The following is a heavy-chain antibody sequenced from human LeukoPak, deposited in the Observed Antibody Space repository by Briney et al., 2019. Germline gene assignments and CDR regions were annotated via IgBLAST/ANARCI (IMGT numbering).Heavy chain of an antibody. CDR3: GKDQGSYGFDH. CDR2: LSGNGVKT. D-gene: IGHD5-18*01. Sequence: GGSLTLSCAASGFTFSSYAMSWVRQAPGKGLEWVSALSGNGVKTYYADSVKGRFTISRDNSRNTLYLRMTSLRAEDTAVYYCGKDQGSYGFDHWGQGTLVTVSS. J-gene: IGHJ4*02. CDR1: GFTFSSYA. V-gene: IGHV3-23*01.